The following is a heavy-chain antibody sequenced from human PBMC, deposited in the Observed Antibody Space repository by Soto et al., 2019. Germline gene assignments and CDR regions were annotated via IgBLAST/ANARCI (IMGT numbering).Heavy chain of an antibody. CDR2: IATYNSNK. CDR1: GDTFTNFV. D-gene: IGHD3-10*01. Sequence: HLVQSGPEVKQPGASVTVSCKTSGDTFTNFVLSWVRQAPGQGLEWMGWIATYNSNKNYAQKFRGRLSLTTDTSTSTAYMELKSLGYDDADVYYCARVLRGVVTWFDPWGQGTLVTVSS. V-gene: IGHV1-18*01. CDR3: ARVLRGVVTWFDP. J-gene: IGHJ5*02.